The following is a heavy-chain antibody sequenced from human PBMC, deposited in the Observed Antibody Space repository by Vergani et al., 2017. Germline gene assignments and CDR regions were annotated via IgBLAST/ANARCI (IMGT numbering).Heavy chain of an antibody. CDR2: IYSGGST. V-gene: IGHV3-66*02. J-gene: IGHJ5*02. CDR3: ARDGPYVSDGFDP. Sequence: EVPLVESGGGLVQPGGSLRLSCAASGFTVSSNYMSWVRQAPGKGLEWVSVIYSGGSTYYAASVKVRFTISRDNSKNTLYLQMNSLRAEDTGVYYCARDGPYVSDGFDPWGQGTLVTVSS. CDR1: GFTVSSNY. D-gene: IGHD3-10*01.